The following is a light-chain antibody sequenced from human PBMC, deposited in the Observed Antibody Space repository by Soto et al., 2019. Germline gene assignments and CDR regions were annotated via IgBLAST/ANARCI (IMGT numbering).Light chain of an antibody. Sequence: EIVLTQSPGTLSLSPGERATLSCRASQSFSSSYLAWYQQKPGQAPRLLIYGAASRATGIPDRFSGSGSGKDFTLTISRLEPEDFAVYYCQQYATSITFGQGTRLEI. CDR1: QSFSSSY. V-gene: IGKV3-20*01. J-gene: IGKJ5*01. CDR3: QQYATSIT. CDR2: GAA.